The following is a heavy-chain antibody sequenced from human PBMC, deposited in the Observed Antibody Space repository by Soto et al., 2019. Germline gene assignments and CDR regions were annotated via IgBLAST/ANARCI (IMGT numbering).Heavy chain of an antibody. V-gene: IGHV4-59*12. Sequence: SETLSLTCTVSGGSISYYYWSWIRQPPGKGLEWIGYIYYSGSTNYNPSLKSRVTISVDTSKNQFSLKLSSVTAADTAVYYFARLHGYCISSSCHGHYAMDVWGQGTTVTVSS. CDR2: IYYSGST. J-gene: IGHJ6*02. CDR1: GGSISYYY. CDR3: ARLHGYCISSSCHGHYAMDV. D-gene: IGHD2-2*01.